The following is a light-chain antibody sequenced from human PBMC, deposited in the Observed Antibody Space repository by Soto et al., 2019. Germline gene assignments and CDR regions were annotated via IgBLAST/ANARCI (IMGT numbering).Light chain of an antibody. CDR2: GAS. Sequence: DIQMTQKPSSLSASVGDRVTITCRASQGISYHVAWYQQKPGKVPKLLIYGASSLQSGVTSRFSGSGSGTDFTLTISSLQPEDLATNNCQKYNGAPRTCGQGSKGDI. J-gene: IGKJ1*01. CDR3: QKYNGAPRT. CDR1: QGISYH. V-gene: IGKV1-27*01.